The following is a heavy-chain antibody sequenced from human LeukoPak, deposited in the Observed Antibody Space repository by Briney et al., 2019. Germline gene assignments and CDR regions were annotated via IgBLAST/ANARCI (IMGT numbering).Heavy chain of an antibody. CDR2: ISGRGRGGST. J-gene: IGHJ4*02. CDR1: GFTFSSYG. D-gene: IGHD3-10*01. CDR3: AKVGIDGSGPFDH. Sequence: GGSLRLSCAASGFTFSSYGMSWVRQAPGKGLEWVSAISGRGRGGSTNYADSVKGRFTISRDNSENTLYLQMNSLRAEDTAVYYCAKVGIDGSGPFDHWGQGTLVTVSS. V-gene: IGHV3-23*01.